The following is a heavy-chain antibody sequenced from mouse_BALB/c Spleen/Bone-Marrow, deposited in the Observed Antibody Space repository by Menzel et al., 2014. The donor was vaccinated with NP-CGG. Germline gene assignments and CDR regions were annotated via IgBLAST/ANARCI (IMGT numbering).Heavy chain of an antibody. Sequence: EVKLMESGAELVKPGASVKLSCTASGFNIKDTYMHWVKQGPEQGLEWIGRIDPANGNTKYDPKFQGKATITADTSSNTAYLQLSSLTSEDTAVYYCARWLLLYGLDYWGQGTSVTVSS. V-gene: IGHV14-3*02. D-gene: IGHD2-3*01. J-gene: IGHJ4*01. CDR3: ARWLLLYGLDY. CDR2: IDPANGNT. CDR1: GFNIKDTY.